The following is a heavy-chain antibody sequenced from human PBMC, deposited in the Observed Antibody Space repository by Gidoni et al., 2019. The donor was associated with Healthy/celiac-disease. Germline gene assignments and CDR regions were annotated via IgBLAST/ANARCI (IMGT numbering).Heavy chain of an antibody. CDR3: AADPPPEWVGATGLGGY. V-gene: IGHV1-58*01. J-gene: IGHJ4*02. Sequence: QMQLVQSGPAVKKPGTSVKVSCKASGFTFTSSAVQWVRQARGQRLEWIGWIVVGSGNTNYAQKFQERVTITRDMSTSTAYMELSSLRSEDTAVYYCAADPPPEWVGATGLGGYWGQGTLVTVSS. CDR2: IVVGSGNT. D-gene: IGHD1-26*01. CDR1: GFTFTSSA.